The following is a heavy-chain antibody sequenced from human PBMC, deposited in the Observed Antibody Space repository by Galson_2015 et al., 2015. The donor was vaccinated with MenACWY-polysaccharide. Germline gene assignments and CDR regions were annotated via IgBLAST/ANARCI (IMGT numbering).Heavy chain of an antibody. J-gene: IGHJ4*02. CDR3: ARVREQWLLGGPFDY. CDR1: GFTFSSYW. V-gene: IGHV3-74*01. CDR2: SNADGKST. D-gene: IGHD6-19*01. Sequence: SLRLSCAASGFTFSSYWMHWVRQAPGKGLEWVARSNADGKSTSYADSVKGRFTISRDNAKNTLYLQMNSLRGEDTAVYYCARVREQWLLGGPFDYWGQGTLVTVSS.